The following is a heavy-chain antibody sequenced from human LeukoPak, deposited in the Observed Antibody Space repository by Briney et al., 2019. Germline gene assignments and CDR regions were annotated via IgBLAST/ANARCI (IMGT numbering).Heavy chain of an antibody. CDR3: ARGAAMGTNGGF. CDR1: GYTFTSYY. D-gene: IGHD5-18*01. Sequence: ASVKVSCKASGYTFTSYYMHWVRQAPGHGLEWLGIINPSGGSTIYAQKFQGRVSMTRDTSTSTVYMELSSLRPEDTAMYYCARGAAMGTNGGFWGQGTLVTVSS. V-gene: IGHV1-46*01. CDR2: INPSGGST. J-gene: IGHJ4*02.